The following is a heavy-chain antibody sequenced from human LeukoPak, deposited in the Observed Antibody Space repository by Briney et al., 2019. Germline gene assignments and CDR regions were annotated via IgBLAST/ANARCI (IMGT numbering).Heavy chain of an antibody. Sequence: PSETLSLTCIVSGGSITSYYWSWLRQPAGRGLEWIGRIYTSGSTNYNPSLKSQVTMSVDTSKNQFPLQLTSVTAADTAVYYCARGGIAAAGKLDYWGQGSLVTVSS. V-gene: IGHV4-4*07. CDR2: IYTSGST. D-gene: IGHD6-13*01. CDR1: GGSITSYY. CDR3: ARGGIAAAGKLDY. J-gene: IGHJ4*02.